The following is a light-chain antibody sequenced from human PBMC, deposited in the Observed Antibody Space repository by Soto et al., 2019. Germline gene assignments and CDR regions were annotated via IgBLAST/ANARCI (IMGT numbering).Light chain of an antibody. J-gene: IGLJ2*01. V-gene: IGLV2-14*03. CDR2: DVS. Sequence: QSALTQPASVSESPGQSITIPCTGTSSDVGGYNYVSWYQHHPGKAPKLLIYDVSNWPSGVSNRFSGSKSGNTASLTISGLQAEDEANYYCSSYTSSLTLVVFGGGTKLTVL. CDR3: SSYTSSLTLVV. CDR1: SSDVGGYNY.